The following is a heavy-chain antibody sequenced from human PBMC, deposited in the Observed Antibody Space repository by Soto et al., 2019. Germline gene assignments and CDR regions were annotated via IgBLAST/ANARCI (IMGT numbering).Heavy chain of an antibody. D-gene: IGHD2-15*01. CDR1: GYTFSGYY. CDR2: VNANSGGT. Sequence: ASVKVSCKAPGYTFSGYYIYWVRQAPGPGLEWMGWVNANSGGTKYIPKFQGRVTMTWDTTTGTAYMELSGLTSDATAVYFCARVEDASTGGSCNSKFDYWGQGTLVTVSS. V-gene: IGHV1-2*02. CDR3: ARVEDASTGGSCNSKFDY. J-gene: IGHJ4*02.